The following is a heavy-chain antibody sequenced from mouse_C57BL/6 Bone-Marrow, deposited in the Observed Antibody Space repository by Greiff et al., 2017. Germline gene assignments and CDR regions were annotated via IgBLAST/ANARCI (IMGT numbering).Heavy chain of an antibody. V-gene: IGHV1-74*01. J-gene: IGHJ1*03. CDR3: AIGGYPRYFEG. CDR1: GYTFTSYW. Sequence: QVQLQQSGAELVKPGASVKVSCKASGYTFTSYWMHWVKQRPGQGLEWIGRIHPSASDTNYNQKFKGKATLTVDKSSSTAYMQLSSLTSEDSAVYYCAIGGYPRYFEGWGTGTTVTVSS. CDR2: IHPSASDT. D-gene: IGHD3-2*02.